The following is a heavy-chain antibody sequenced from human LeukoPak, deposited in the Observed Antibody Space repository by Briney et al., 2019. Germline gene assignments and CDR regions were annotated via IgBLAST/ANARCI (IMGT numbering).Heavy chain of an antibody. J-gene: IGHJ6*02. D-gene: IGHD3-10*01. Sequence: GGSLRLSCAASGFTFSSYAMHWVRQAPGKGLEWVAVISYDGSNKYYADSVKGRFTISRDNSKNTLYLQMNSLRAEDTAVYYCARSFGELYYYFYGMDVWGQGTTVTVSS. V-gene: IGHV3-30*04. CDR1: GFTFSSYA. CDR3: ARSFGELYYYFYGMDV. CDR2: ISYDGSNK.